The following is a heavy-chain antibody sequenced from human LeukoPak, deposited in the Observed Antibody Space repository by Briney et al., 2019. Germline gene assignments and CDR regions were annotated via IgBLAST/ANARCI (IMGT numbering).Heavy chain of an antibody. CDR1: GYTFTSYA. D-gene: IGHD3-10*01. CDR3: ARVAMVRGVTPLSY. CDR2: INAGNGNT. V-gene: IGHV1-3*01. Sequence: ASVKVSCKASGYTFTSYAMHWVRQAPGQRLEWMGWINAGNGNTKYSQKFQGRVTITRDTSASTAYMELSSLRSEDTAVYYCARVAMVRGVTPLSYWGQGTLVTVSS. J-gene: IGHJ4*02.